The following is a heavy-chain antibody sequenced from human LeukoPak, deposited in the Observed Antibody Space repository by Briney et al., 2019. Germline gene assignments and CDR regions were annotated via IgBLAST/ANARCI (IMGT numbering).Heavy chain of an antibody. Sequence: GGSLRLSCAASGFTFSSYAVSWVRQAPGKGLEWVSAISGSGGSTYYADSVKGRFTISRDNSKNTLYLQMNSLRAEDTAVYYCAKHPLRITIFGVVPPDYWGQGTLVTISS. CDR3: AKHPLRITIFGVVPPDY. CDR2: ISGSGGST. CDR1: GFTFSSYA. J-gene: IGHJ4*02. D-gene: IGHD3-3*01. V-gene: IGHV3-23*01.